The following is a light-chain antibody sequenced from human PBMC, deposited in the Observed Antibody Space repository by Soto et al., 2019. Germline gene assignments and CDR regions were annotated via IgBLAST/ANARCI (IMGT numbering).Light chain of an antibody. CDR2: KAS. CDR1: QSISSW. Sequence: DIQMTQSPSTLSASVGDRVTITCRASQSISSWLAWYQQKPGKAPKLLIYKASSLESGVPSRFSGSGSGTEFTLTISSLQPDDFATYYCQQYNSYWTLGQGTKVKI. J-gene: IGKJ1*01. V-gene: IGKV1-5*03. CDR3: QQYNSYWT.